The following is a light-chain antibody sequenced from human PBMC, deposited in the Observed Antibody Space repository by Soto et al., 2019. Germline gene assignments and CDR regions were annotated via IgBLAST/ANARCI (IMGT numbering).Light chain of an antibody. CDR2: AAS. V-gene: IGKV1-39*01. CDR1: QIISSY. Sequence: DIQMTQSPSSLSASVRDILTITGLVSQIISSYLNWYQQKPGKAPKLLIYAASRLQSGVPSRFSGSGSGTDFTLTISSLEPEDFAVYYCQQRSNWPPITFGHGTRLEIK. CDR3: QQRSNWPPIT. J-gene: IGKJ5*01.